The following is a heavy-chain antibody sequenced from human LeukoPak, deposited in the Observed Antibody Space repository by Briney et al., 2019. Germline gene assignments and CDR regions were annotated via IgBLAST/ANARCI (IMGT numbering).Heavy chain of an antibody. J-gene: IGHJ5*02. D-gene: IGHD3-10*01. V-gene: IGHV4-39*07. CDR2: IYYSGST. Sequence: MSSETLSLTCTVSGGSISSYYWSWIRQPPGKGLEWIGSIYYSGSTYYNPSLKSRVTISVDTSKNQFSLKLSSVTAADTAVYYCARVGHGSGSYYNLLPNWFDPWGQGTLVTVSS. CDR3: ARVGHGSGSYYNLLPNWFDP. CDR1: GGSISSYY.